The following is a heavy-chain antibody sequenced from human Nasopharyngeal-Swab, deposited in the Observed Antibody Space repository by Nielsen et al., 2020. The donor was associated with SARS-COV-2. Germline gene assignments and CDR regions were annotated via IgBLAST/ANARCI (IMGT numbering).Heavy chain of an antibody. CDR3: AGGAGYYYYYMDV. D-gene: IGHD1-26*01. Sequence: VRQMPGKGLEWIGSIYYSGSTHYNPSLKSRVTISVDTSKNQFSLKLSSVTAADTAVYYCAGGAGYYYYYMDVWGKGTTVTVSS. CDR2: IYYSGST. V-gene: IGHV4-39*01. J-gene: IGHJ6*03.